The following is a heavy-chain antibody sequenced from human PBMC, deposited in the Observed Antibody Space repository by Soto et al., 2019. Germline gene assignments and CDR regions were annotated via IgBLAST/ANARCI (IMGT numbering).Heavy chain of an antibody. J-gene: IGHJ4*02. D-gene: IGHD3-22*01. V-gene: IGHV1-18*01. CDR2: ISAYNGNT. CDR1: GYTFTSYG. CDR3: ARGTANYYDSSGYYGDFDY. Sequence: ASVKVSCKASGYTFTSYGISCVRQAPGQGLEWMGWISAYNGNTNYAQKLQGRVTMTTDTSTSTAYMELRSLRSDDTAVYYCARGTANYYDSSGYYGDFDYWGQGTLVTVSS.